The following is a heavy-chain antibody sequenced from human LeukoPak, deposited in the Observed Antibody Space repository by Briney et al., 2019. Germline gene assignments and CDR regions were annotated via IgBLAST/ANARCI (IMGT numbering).Heavy chain of an antibody. D-gene: IGHD2-15*01. V-gene: IGHV3-30-3*01. CDR3: AREKGYCSGGSCYRFIRFDH. Sequence: GGSLRLSCAASGFTFSSYAMHWVRQAPGKGLEWVAVISYDGSNKYYADSVKGRFTISRDNSKNTLYLQMNSLRAEDTAVYYCAREKGYCSGGSCYRFIRFDHWGQGTLVTVSS. J-gene: IGHJ4*02. CDR2: ISYDGSNK. CDR1: GFTFSSYA.